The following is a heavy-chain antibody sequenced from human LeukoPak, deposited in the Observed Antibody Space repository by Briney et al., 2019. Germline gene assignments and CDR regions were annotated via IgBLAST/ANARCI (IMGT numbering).Heavy chain of an antibody. J-gene: IGHJ3*02. Sequence: GGSLRLSCAASGFTFSSDWMSWVRQAPGKGVEWVANIKQDGSEKYYVDSVKCRFTISRDNAKNSLYLQMNSLSAEDTAVYYCARMSHDSSGYHAFDIWGQGTMVTVSS. CDR3: ARMSHDSSGYHAFDI. V-gene: IGHV3-7*03. D-gene: IGHD3-22*01. CDR2: IKQDGSEK. CDR1: GFTFSSDW.